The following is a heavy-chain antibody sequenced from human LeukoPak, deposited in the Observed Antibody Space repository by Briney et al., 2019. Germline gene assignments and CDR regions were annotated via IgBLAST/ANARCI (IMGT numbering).Heavy chain of an antibody. Sequence: SETLSLTCTVSGDSISSYYWSWIRQPAGKGLEWIGRIYASGTTNYNPSLKSRVTMSVDTSKNEFSLKLSSVTAADTAVYYCARQGSGNYLSPVNYWGQGTLVTVSS. CDR1: GDSISSYY. CDR2: IYASGTT. V-gene: IGHV4-4*07. J-gene: IGHJ4*02. D-gene: IGHD1-26*01. CDR3: ARQGSGNYLSPVNY.